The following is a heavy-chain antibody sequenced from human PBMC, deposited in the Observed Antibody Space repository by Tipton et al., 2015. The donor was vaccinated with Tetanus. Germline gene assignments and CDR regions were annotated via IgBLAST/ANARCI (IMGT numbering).Heavy chain of an antibody. D-gene: IGHD4-17*01. CDR3: ARGEAYGDYPAMYFFDN. Sequence: GLVKPSQTLSLTCTVSGGSISSGDYYWSWIRRPPGKGPEWIGYVYSTATTYYNPSLKSRVTISVDTSKNQFSLKLTSVTAADPAVYYCARGEAYGDYPAMYFFDNWGQGTLLTVSS. CDR2: VYSTATT. CDR1: GGSISSGDYY. J-gene: IGHJ4*02. V-gene: IGHV4-30-4*01.